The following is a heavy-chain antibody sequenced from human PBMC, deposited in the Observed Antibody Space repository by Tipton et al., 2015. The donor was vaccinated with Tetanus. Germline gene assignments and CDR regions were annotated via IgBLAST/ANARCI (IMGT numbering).Heavy chain of an antibody. CDR1: GFTFSSYA. CDR3: AKSRAAGTLSDY. CDR2: IYSGGSST. Sequence: SLRLSCAASGFTFSSYAMSWVRQAPGKGLEWASVIYSGGSSTYYADSVKGRFTISRDNSKNTLYLQMNSLRAEDTAVYYCAKSRAAGTLSDYWGQGTLVTVSS. V-gene: IGHV3-23*03. J-gene: IGHJ4*02. D-gene: IGHD6-13*01.